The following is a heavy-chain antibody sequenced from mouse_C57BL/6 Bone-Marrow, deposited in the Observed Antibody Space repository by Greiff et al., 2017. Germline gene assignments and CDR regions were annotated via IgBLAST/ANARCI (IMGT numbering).Heavy chain of an antibody. CDR1: GYTFTSYW. V-gene: IGHV1-59*01. Sequence: QVHVKQPGAELVRPGTSVKLSCKASGYTFTSYWMHWVKQRPGQGLEWIGVIDPSDSYTNYNQKFKGKATLTVDPSSSTAFMQLSSLTSEDSAVYYCARATTVVATDYWGQGTTLTVSS. J-gene: IGHJ2*01. CDR2: IDPSDSYT. D-gene: IGHD1-1*01. CDR3: ARATTVVATDY.